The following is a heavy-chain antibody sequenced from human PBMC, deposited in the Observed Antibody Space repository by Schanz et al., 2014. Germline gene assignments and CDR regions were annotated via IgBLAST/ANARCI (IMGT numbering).Heavy chain of an antibody. D-gene: IGHD6-19*01. Sequence: VQLLESGGGLVQPGGSLRISCAASGFTFRSYGMHWVRQAPGKGLEWVALISYDGSSKNHADSVQGRFTISRDNSKNALYLQMDSLRAEDTAVYYCAKAGSGWSTAGYYYWGQGTLVAVSS. CDR3: AKAGSGWSTAGYYY. V-gene: IGHV3-30*18. CDR1: GFTFRSYG. CDR2: ISYDGSSK. J-gene: IGHJ4*02.